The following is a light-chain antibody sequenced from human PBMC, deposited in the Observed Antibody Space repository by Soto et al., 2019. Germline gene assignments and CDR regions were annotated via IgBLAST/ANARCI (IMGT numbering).Light chain of an antibody. V-gene: IGKV1-39*01. CDR3: RQSYSSPWT. CDR1: QSISSS. CDR2: AAS. J-gene: IGKJ1*01. Sequence: EIQMTQSPSSLSASVGDRVTITCRASQSISSSLNWYQHKPGKGPDLLIYAASSLLSGVPSRFSGSGSGTDFNLIISSVRPEDSAAYYCRQSYSSPWTFGQGTKVEIK.